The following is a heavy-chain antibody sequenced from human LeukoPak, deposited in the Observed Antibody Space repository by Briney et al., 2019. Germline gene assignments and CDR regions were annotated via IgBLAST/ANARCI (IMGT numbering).Heavy chain of an antibody. CDR2: INSDGSST. CDR3: AKGPRPYTMVRGVPSPWSDY. D-gene: IGHD3-10*01. J-gene: IGHJ4*02. CDR1: GFTFSSYW. V-gene: IGHV3-74*01. Sequence: PGGSLRLSCAASGFTFSSYWMHWVRQAPGKGLVWVSRINSDGSSTSYADSVKGRFTISRDNAKNTLYLQMNSLRAEDTAVYYCAKGPRPYTMVRGVPSPWSDYWGQGTLVTVSS.